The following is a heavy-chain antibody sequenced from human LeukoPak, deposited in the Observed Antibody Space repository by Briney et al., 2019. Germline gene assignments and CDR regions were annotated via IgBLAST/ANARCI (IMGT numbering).Heavy chain of an antibody. J-gene: IGHJ4*02. CDR2: IRSKVYGGTA. CDR3: TRVQALLGSSYPDY. CDR1: GFTFRDYT. Sequence: GESLRLSCSASGFTFRDYTMNWFRQAPGKGLEWVGFIRSKVYGGTAEYAASVKGRFTISRDDSKSIAYLQMNSLRIEDTAVYSCTRVQALLGSSYPDYWGQGTLVTVSS. V-gene: IGHV3-49*03. D-gene: IGHD1-26*01.